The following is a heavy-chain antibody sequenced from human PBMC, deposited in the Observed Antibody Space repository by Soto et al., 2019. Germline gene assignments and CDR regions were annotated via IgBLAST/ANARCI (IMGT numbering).Heavy chain of an antibody. CDR1: GGPIGTYY. D-gene: IGHD3-10*01. CDR3: AIGAPQYX. J-gene: IGHJ5*02. CDR2: TYYSGSR. V-gene: IGHV4-59*01. Sequence: PSETLSLTFTVSGGPIGTYYWSWIRQSPGKGLEWLGYTYYSGSRNYNPALKSRITISVDTSKNLCFLEVISVTAAGTAVYYCAIGAPQYXWGQGTLVTVSX.